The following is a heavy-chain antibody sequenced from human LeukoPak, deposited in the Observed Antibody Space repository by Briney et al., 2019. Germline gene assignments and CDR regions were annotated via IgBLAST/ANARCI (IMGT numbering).Heavy chain of an antibody. CDR1: GGSISSSSYY. Sequence: SETLSLTCTVSGGSISSSSYYWGWIRQPPGKGLEWIGSIYYSGSTYYNPSLKSRVTISVDTSKNQFSLKLSSVTAADTAVYYCARALALRFDPWGQGTLVTVSS. CDR3: ARALALRFDP. J-gene: IGHJ5*02. D-gene: IGHD2/OR15-2a*01. V-gene: IGHV4-39*01. CDR2: IYYSGST.